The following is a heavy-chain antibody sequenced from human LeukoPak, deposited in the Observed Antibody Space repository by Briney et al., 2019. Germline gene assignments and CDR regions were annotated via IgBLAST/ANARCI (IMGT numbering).Heavy chain of an antibody. J-gene: IGHJ4*02. Sequence: SETLSLTCAVSGGSISSSNWWSWVRQPPGKGLEWIGEIYHSGSTNYNPSLKSRVTISVDTSKNQFSLKLSSVTAADTAVYYCARDAGDSSGYYPYYFDYWGQGTPVTVSS. V-gene: IGHV4-4*02. D-gene: IGHD3-22*01. CDR1: GGSISSSNW. CDR3: ARDAGDSSGYYPYYFDY. CDR2: IYHSGST.